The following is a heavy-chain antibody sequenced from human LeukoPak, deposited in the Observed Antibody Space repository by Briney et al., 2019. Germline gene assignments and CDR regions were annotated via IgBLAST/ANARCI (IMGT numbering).Heavy chain of an antibody. CDR2: INPNSGGT. J-gene: IGHJ4*02. D-gene: IGHD3-9*01. V-gene: IGHV1-2*02. Sequence: GASVKVSCRASGYTFTGYYMHWVRQAPGQGLEWMGWINPNSGGTNYAQKFQGRVTMTRDTSISTAYMELSRLRSDDTAVYYCARDYPDGGGGRYFDWLPVFWGQGTLVTVSS. CDR3: ARDYPDGGGGRYFDWLPVF. CDR1: GYTFTGYY.